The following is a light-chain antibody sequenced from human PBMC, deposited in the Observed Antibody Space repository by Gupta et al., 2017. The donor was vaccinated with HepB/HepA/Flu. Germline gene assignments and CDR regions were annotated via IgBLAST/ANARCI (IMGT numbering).Light chain of an antibody. Sequence: DIVMTQSPDSLAVSLGERATINCKSSQSVLYSSNNKNYLAWYQQKPGQPPKLLIYWASTRESGVPDRFSGSGSGTDFTLTISSLQAEDVAVYYCQQDDSTPKGFGGGTKVEIK. CDR2: WAS. V-gene: IGKV4-1*01. CDR3: QQDDSTPKG. J-gene: IGKJ4*01. CDR1: QSVLYSSNNKNY.